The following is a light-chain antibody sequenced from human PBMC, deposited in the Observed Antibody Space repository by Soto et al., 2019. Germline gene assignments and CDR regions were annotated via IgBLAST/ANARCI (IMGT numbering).Light chain of an antibody. V-gene: IGKV3-11*01. Sequence: EVVMTQSPATLSVSPGERATFSFSASQSVSSYLAWYQQKPGQAPRLLMYEASNRATGIPARFSGGGSGTDFTLTISSLEPEDFAVYYCQQRSDWPWTFGQGTKVDI. CDR3: QQRSDWPWT. J-gene: IGKJ1*01. CDR1: QSVSSY. CDR2: EAS.